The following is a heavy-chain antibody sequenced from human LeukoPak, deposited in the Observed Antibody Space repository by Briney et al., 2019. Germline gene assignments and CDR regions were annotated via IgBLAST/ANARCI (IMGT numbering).Heavy chain of an antibody. D-gene: IGHD6-6*01. V-gene: IGHV1-18*01. CDR3: ARDVESSSFGTFDI. J-gene: IGHJ3*02. CDR1: GYTFTSYG. Sequence: ASVKVSCKASGYTFTSYGINWVRQAPGQGLEWMGWISAYNGNTNYAQKLQGRVTMTTDTSTSTAYMELRSLRSDDTAVYYCARDVESSSFGTFDIWGQGTMVTVSS. CDR2: ISAYNGNT.